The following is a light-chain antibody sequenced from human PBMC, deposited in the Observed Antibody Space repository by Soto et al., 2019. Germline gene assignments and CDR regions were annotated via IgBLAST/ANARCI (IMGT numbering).Light chain of an antibody. CDR3: QQYDSFSVT. CDR1: QSITTW. V-gene: IGKV1-5*01. Sequence: DIQMTQSPSSLSASVGDIVTITCRASQSITTWLAWYQQRPGKAPKLLIYDSSSLESGVPSRFSGSGSGTEFRLTISTMQPDDFATYYCQQYDSFSVTFGQGTRLEIK. CDR2: DSS. J-gene: IGKJ5*01.